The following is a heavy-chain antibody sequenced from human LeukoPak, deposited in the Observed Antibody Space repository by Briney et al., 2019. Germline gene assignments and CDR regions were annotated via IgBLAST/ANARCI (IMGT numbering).Heavy chain of an antibody. CDR2: ILTSGTT. J-gene: IGHJ4*02. D-gene: IGHD1-26*01. CDR3: ARLRVSGSYLYYFDY. V-gene: IGHV4-4*09. Sequence: SETLSLTCTVSGASISSYHWSWVRQPPGKGLEWIGYILTSGTTNYNPSLKSRLTISVDTSKNQFTLRLSSVTAADTAVYYCARLRVSGSYLYYFDYRGQGTLVTVSS. CDR1: GASISSYH.